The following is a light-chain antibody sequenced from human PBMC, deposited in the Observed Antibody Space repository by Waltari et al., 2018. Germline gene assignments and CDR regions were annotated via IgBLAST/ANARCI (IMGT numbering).Light chain of an antibody. Sequence: DIQMTQSPSTLSASVGDRVTITCRASQSIGSWLAWYQHKPGKAPKLLIDKASRLETGVPSRFSGSGSGTDFTLTISSLQSDDFATYYCQQYNSYSGTFGQGTKVDIK. CDR3: QQYNSYSGT. CDR2: KAS. J-gene: IGKJ1*01. V-gene: IGKV1-5*03. CDR1: QSIGSW.